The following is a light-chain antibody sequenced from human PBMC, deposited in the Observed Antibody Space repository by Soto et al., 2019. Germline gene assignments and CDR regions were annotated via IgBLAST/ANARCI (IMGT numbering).Light chain of an antibody. J-gene: IGKJ1*01. CDR2: ETS. CDR3: QQYGSSPGT. CDR1: QGVSTKY. Sequence: EIVLTQSPGTLSLSPGDRATLSCRASQGVSTKYLAWYQQKPGQAPSLLIYETSSRATGIPDRFRGSGSGTEFALTITRVEPEDVAMYFCQQYGSSPGTFGQGTKVEI. V-gene: IGKV3-20*01.